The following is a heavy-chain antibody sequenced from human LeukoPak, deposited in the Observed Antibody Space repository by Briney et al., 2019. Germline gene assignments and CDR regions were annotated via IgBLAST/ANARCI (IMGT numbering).Heavy chain of an antibody. CDR3: ARGENGSFDH. Sequence: GGSLRLSCAASGFTFSSYAMSWVRQAPGKGLEWISYVSSTGGDKFYADPVKGRFTISRDNSRNSVYMEMNDLVAEDTAFYYCARGENGSFDHLGQGTLVIVSS. CDR1: GFTFSSYA. J-gene: IGHJ4*02. D-gene: IGHD3-10*01. CDR2: VSSTGGDK. V-gene: IGHV3-21*05.